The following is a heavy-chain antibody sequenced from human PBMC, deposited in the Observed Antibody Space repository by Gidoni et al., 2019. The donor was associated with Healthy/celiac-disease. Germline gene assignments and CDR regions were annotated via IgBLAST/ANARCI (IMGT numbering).Heavy chain of an antibody. V-gene: IGHV3-21*01. J-gene: IGHJ3*02. D-gene: IGHD3-22*01. CDR1: GFTFSSYS. Sequence: EVQLVESGGGLVKPGGFLRLSCAATGFTFSSYSRNWVRQAPGTGLEWVSSISSSSSYIYYADSVKGRFTISRDNAKNSLYLQMNSLRAEDTAVYYCARESYDSSGYYSVGAFDIWGQGTMVTVSS. CDR2: ISSSSSYI. CDR3: ARESYDSSGYYSVGAFDI.